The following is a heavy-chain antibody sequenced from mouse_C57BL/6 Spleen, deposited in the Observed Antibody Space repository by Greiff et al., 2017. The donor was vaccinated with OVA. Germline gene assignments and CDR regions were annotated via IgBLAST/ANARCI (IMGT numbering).Heavy chain of an antibody. CDR3: ARGANWDDWYFDV. CDR2: SRNKANDYTT. D-gene: IGHD4-1*01. CDR1: GFTFSDFY. J-gene: IGHJ1*03. V-gene: IGHV7-1*01. Sequence: EVQGVESGGGLVQSGRSLRLSCATSGFTFSDFYMEWVRQAPGKGLEWIAASRNKANDYTTEYSASVKGRFIVSRDTSQSILYLQMNALRAEDTAIYYCARGANWDDWYFDVWGTGTTVTVSS.